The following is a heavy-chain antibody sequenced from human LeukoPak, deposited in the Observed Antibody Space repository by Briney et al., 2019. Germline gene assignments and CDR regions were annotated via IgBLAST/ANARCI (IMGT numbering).Heavy chain of an antibody. V-gene: IGHV4-59*08. J-gene: IGHJ3*02. D-gene: IGHD3-22*01. CDR2: IYYSGST. CDR1: GGSFSGYY. CDR3: ATTYDSSGLGI. Sequence: SETLSLTCAVYGGSFSGYYWSWIRQPPGKGLEWIGYIYYSGSTNYNPSLKSRVTISVDTSKNQFSLKLSSVTAADTAVYYCATTYDSSGLGIWGQGTMVTVSS.